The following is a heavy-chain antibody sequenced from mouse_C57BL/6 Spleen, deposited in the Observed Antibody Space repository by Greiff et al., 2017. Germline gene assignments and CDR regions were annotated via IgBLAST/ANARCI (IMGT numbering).Heavy chain of an antibody. V-gene: IGHV1-54*01. CDR2: INPGSGGT. CDR3: ARSGGSSPYWYFDA. D-gene: IGHD1-1*01. J-gene: IGHJ1*03. Sequence: VQLQQSGAELVRPGTSVKVSCKASGYAFTNYLIEWVKQRPGQGLEWIGVINPGSGGTNYNEKFKGKATLTADKSSSTAYMQLSSLTSESSAVYFCARSGGSSPYWYFDAWGTGTTVTVSS. CDR1: GYAFTNYL.